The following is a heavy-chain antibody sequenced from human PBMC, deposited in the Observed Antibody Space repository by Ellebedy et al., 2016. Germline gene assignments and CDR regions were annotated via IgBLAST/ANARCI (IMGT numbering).Heavy chain of an antibody. CDR2: IYYSGST. CDR1: GGSISSYY. D-gene: IGHD2-15*01. J-gene: IGHJ4*02. Sequence: SETLSLTCTVSGGSISSYYWSWIRQPPGKGLEWIGYIYYSGSTNYNPSLKSRVTISVDTSKNQFSLKLSSVTAANTAVYYCARDQGGYYFDYWGQGTLVTVSS. CDR3: ARDQGGYYFDY. V-gene: IGHV4-59*01.